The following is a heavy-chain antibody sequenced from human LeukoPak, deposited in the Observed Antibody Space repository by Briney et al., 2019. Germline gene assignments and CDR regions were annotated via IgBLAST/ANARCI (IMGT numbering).Heavy chain of an antibody. CDR3: ERGRGATVVTPYFDY. CDR2: IYYSGST. Sequence: PSETLSLTCTVSGGSISSSSYYWSWIRQPPGKGLDWNRSIYYSGSTYYNSSLKSRVTISVDTSKNEFSLKLSSLTAATTAVYYWERGRGATVVTPYFDYWGQGTLVTVSS. J-gene: IGHJ4*02. V-gene: IGHV4-39*07. D-gene: IGHD4-23*01. CDR1: GGSISSSSYY.